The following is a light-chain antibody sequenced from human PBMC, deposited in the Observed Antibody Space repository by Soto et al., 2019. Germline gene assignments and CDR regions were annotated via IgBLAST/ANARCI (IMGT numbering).Light chain of an antibody. J-gene: IGKJ2*01. V-gene: IGKV3-20*01. CDR2: GAS. CDR3: QQYGRSRLRHT. Sequence: EIVLTHSPGTLSLSPGERATLSCSASQSVSSSYLAWYQQKPGQAPRLLIYGASSRATGTPDRFSGSGSGTYFTLTISRLEPEDFAVYYCQQYGRSRLRHTCGQGTKLEIK. CDR1: QSVSSSY.